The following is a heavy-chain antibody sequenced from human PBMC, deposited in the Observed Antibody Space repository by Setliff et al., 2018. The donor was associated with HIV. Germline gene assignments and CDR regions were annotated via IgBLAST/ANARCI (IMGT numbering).Heavy chain of an antibody. J-gene: IGHJ3*02. Sequence: SETLSLTCTVSGYSISSGYYWGFIRQPPGKGLEWIGSIFHSGSTYYNPSLKSRVTMSVDTSENQFSLTLRSVTAAETAVYYWARCSVGWSREEHTRPDGAFHIWGQGSMVTVSS. V-gene: IGHV4-38-2*02. CDR3: ARCSVGWSREEHTRPDGAFHI. CDR1: GYSISSGYY. CDR2: IFHSGST. D-gene: IGHD3-3*01.